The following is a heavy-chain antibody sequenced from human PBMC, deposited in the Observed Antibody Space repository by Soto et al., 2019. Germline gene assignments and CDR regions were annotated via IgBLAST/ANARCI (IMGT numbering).Heavy chain of an antibody. V-gene: IGHV3-23*01. CDR3: ARREGATSRAFDI. D-gene: IGHD1-26*01. Sequence: EVQLLESXXXXLQPGGSLRLSCAASGFTFSXYGMSWVRQAPGKGLEWVSAISGSGSDTKNADSVKGRFTISRDNSKNTLYLQMNSLRAEDTAVYYCARREGATSRAFDIWGQGTMVTVSS. J-gene: IGHJ3*02. CDR2: ISGSGSDT. CDR1: GFTFSXYG.